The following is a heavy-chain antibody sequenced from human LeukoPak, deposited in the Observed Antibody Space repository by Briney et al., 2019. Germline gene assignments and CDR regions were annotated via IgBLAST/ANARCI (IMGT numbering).Heavy chain of an antibody. V-gene: IGHV3-30-3*01. J-gene: IGHJ4*02. CDR3: VLGYCSGGSCLDSY. Sequence: GRSLRLSCAASGFTFSSYAMHWVRQAPGKGLEWVAVISYDGSNKYYADSVKGRFTISRDNSKNTLYLQMNSLRAEDTAVYYCVLGYCSGGSCLDSYRGQGTLVTVSS. D-gene: IGHD2-15*01. CDR2: ISYDGSNK. CDR1: GFTFSSYA.